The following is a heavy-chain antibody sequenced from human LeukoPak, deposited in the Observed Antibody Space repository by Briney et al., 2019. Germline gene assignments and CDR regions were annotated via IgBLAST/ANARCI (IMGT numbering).Heavy chain of an antibody. CDR2: ISYDGSNK. Sequence: PGGSLRLSCAASGFTFSSYGMHWVRQAPGKGLEWVAVISYDGSNKYYADSVKGRFTISRDNSKNTVYLQVNSLRAEDTAVYYCAKDPHTYGGHGGSYFDYWGQGTLVTVSS. CDR1: GFTFSSYG. J-gene: IGHJ4*02. CDR3: AKDPHTYGGHGGSYFDY. V-gene: IGHV3-30*18. D-gene: IGHD4-23*01.